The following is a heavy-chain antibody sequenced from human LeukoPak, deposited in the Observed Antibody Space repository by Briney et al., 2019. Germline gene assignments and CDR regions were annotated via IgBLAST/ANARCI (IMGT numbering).Heavy chain of an antibody. CDR2: ISSNGGST. D-gene: IGHD6-6*01. CDR1: GFTFSSYA. J-gene: IGHJ4*02. CDR3: ARGGSIAARPIDY. Sequence: TGGSLRLSYAASGFTFSSYAMHWVRQAPGKGLEYVSAISSNGGSTYYANSVKGRFTISRDNSKNTLFLQMGSLRAEDMAVYYCARGGSIAARPIDYWGQGTLVTVSS. V-gene: IGHV3-64*01.